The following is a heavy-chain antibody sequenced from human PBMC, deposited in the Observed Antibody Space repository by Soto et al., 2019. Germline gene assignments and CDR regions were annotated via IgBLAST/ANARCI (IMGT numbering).Heavy chain of an antibody. CDR3: ASMVRGGPFYFDY. J-gene: IGHJ4*02. D-gene: IGHD3-10*01. V-gene: IGHV3-11*03. Sequence: GGSLRLSCAASGFTFSDYYMSWIRQAPGKGLEWVSYISSSSSYTNYADSVKGRFTISRDNAKNSLYLQMNSLRAEDTAVYYCASMVRGGPFYFDYWGQGTLVTVSS. CDR2: ISSSSSYT. CDR1: GFTFSDYY.